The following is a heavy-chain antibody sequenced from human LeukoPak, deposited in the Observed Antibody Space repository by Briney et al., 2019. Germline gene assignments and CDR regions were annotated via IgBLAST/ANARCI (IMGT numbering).Heavy chain of an antibody. Sequence: SVKLSCNASGGTFSSYAISWVRHAPGQWLELMGGIIPIFDTANYAYKFHGRVTITTDESTSTAYMELSSLRSEDTAVYYCARSPYYYYYMDVWGKGTTVTVSS. CDR2: IIPIFDTA. CDR3: ARSPYYYYYMDV. V-gene: IGHV1-69*05. CDR1: GGTFSSYA. J-gene: IGHJ6*03.